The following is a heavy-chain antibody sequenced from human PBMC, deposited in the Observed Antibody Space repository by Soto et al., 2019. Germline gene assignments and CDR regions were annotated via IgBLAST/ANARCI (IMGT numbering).Heavy chain of an antibody. D-gene: IGHD6-19*01. V-gene: IGHV6-1*01. CDR2: TYYRSNWRH. CDR1: GDSVSSNTAA. J-gene: IGHJ4*02. CDR3: ARGVAGTGFDL. Sequence: LSLTCAISGDSVSSNTAAWNCIRSSPSRGLEWLGRTYYRSNWRHDYAVSVKSRITVNPDTSKNHFSLQLNSVTPDDTAVYYCARGVAGTGFDLWGQGTLVTVYS.